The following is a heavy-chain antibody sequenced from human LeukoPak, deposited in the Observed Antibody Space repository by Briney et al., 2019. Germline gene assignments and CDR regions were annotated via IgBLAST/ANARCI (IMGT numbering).Heavy chain of an antibody. CDR2: IKQDGSEK. J-gene: IGHJ4*02. CDR1: GFTFSTSW. V-gene: IGHV3-7*01. D-gene: IGHD6-13*01. CDR3: ARRGSSSWFFDY. Sequence: GGSLRLSCAASGFTFSTSWMSWVRQAPGKGLEWVANIKQDGSEKYYVDSVKGRFTISRDNARNSLYLQMNSLRAEDTAVYYCARRGSSSWFFDYWGQGTLVTVSS.